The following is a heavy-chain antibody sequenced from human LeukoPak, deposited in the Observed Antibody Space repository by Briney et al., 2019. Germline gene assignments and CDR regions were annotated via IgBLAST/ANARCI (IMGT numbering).Heavy chain of an antibody. J-gene: IGHJ4*02. CDR2: ISSSSSYI. Sequence: GGSLRLSCAASGFTFSSYGMSWVRQAPGKGLEWVSSISSSSSYIYYADSVKGRFTISRDNAKNSLYLQMNSLRAEDTAVYYCAGSYYDSSGYYPFGGWGQGTLVTVSS. CDR3: AGSYYDSSGYYPFGG. D-gene: IGHD3-22*01. CDR1: GFTFSSYG. V-gene: IGHV3-21*01.